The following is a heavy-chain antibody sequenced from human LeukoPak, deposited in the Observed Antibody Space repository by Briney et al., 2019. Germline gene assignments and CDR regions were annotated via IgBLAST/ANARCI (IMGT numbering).Heavy chain of an antibody. V-gene: IGHV3-49*04. CDR2: IRSKAYGGTT. CDR1: GFSFADYA. Sequence: GGPLRLSSKAPGFSFADYAVSWVRQAPGEGVEWVGVIRSKAYGGTTEYAASVKGRFTLSRDDSKSIAYLQMNILKTEAKAVYYCTPAPRYCSSTSCWNFDYWGLGTLVTVSS. CDR3: TPAPRYCSSTSCWNFDY. D-gene: IGHD2-2*01. J-gene: IGHJ4*02.